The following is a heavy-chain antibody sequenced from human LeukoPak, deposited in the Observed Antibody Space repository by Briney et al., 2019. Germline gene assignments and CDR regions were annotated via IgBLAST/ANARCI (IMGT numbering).Heavy chain of an antibody. V-gene: IGHV3-53*01. D-gene: IGHD3-22*01. CDR3: ARAAAYDSSGYTPPYYFDY. Sequence: PGGSLRLSCAASGFTVSSNYMSWVRQAPGKGLEWVSVIYSGGSTYYADSVKGRFTISRDNSKNTLYLQMNSLRAEDTAVYYCARAAAYDSSGYTPPYYFDYWGQGTLVTVSS. CDR2: IYSGGST. J-gene: IGHJ4*02. CDR1: GFTVSSNY.